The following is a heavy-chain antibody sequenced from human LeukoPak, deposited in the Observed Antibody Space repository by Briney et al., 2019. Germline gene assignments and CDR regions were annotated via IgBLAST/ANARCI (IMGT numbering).Heavy chain of an antibody. Sequence: GGSLRLSCAASGFTFSSYAMSWVRQAPGKGLEWVSAISGSGGSTYYADSVKGRFTISRDNSKNTLYLQMNSLRAEDTAVYYCAKDRGDSSGWYDVYYFDYCGQGTLVTVSS. J-gene: IGHJ4*02. CDR1: GFTFSSYA. V-gene: IGHV3-23*01. CDR2: ISGSGGST. CDR3: AKDRGDSSGWYDVYYFDY. D-gene: IGHD6-19*01.